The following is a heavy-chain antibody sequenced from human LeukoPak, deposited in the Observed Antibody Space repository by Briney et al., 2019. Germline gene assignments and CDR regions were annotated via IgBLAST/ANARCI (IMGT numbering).Heavy chain of an antibody. Sequence: GGSLRLSCAASGFTFSSYGMHWVRQAPGKGLEWVAFIRYDGSNKYYADSVKGRFTISRDNAKNSLYLQMNSLRAEDTALYYCAKAMGDYFDYWGQGTLVTVSS. V-gene: IGHV3-30*02. J-gene: IGHJ4*02. CDR2: IRYDGSNK. D-gene: IGHD3-16*01. CDR1: GFTFSSYG. CDR3: AKAMGDYFDY.